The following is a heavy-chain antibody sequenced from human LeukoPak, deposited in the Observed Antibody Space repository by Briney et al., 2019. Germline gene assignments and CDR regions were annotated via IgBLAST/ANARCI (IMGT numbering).Heavy chain of an antibody. CDR2: INPNSGGT. J-gene: IGHJ5*02. CDR3: ARSRTGIAAAGNDWFDP. V-gene: IGHV1-2*02. D-gene: IGHD6-13*01. CDR1: GYTFTGYY. Sequence: ASVKVSCKASGYTFTGYYMHWVRQAPGQGLEWMGWINPNSGGTNYAQKFQGRVTMTRDTSISTAYMELSRLRSDDTAVYYCARSRTGIAAAGNDWFDPWGQGTLVTVSS.